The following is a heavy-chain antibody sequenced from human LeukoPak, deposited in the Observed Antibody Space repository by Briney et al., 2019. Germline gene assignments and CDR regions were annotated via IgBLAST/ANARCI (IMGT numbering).Heavy chain of an antibody. D-gene: IGHD6-19*01. V-gene: IGHV1-2*02. CDR1: GYTFTGYY. CDR2: INPNSGGT. J-gene: IGHJ3*02. Sequence: GASVKVSCKASGYTFTGYYMHWVRQAPGQGLEWMGWINPNSGGTNYAQKFQGRVTMTRDTSISTAYMELSRLRSDDTAVYYCARDRNQWLVWGSDAFDIWGQGTMVTVSS. CDR3: ARDRNQWLVWGSDAFDI.